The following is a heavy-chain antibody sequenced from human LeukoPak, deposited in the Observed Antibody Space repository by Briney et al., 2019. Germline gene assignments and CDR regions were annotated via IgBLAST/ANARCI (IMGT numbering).Heavy chain of an antibody. J-gene: IGHJ4*02. CDR1: GGTFSSYA. CDR3: ASGPSSSWYSQFDY. D-gene: IGHD6-13*01. Sequence: ASVKVSCKASGGTFSSYAISWVRQAPGQGLEWMGGIIPIFGTANYAQKFQGRVTITTDESTSTAYMELRSLRSDDTAVYYCASGPSSSWYSQFDYWGQGTLVTVSS. V-gene: IGHV1-69*05. CDR2: IIPIFGTA.